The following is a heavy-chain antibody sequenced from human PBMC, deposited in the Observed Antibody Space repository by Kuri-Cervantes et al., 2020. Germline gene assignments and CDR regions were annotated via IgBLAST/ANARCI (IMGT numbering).Heavy chain of an antibody. CDR3: ARRPMVRGVIYYFDY. Sequence: GSLRLSCAVYGGSFSGYYWGWIRQPPGKGLEWIGSIYYSGSTYYNPSLKSRVTISVDTSKNQFSLKLSSVTAADTAVYYCARRPMVRGVIYYFDYWGQGTLVTDSS. CDR1: GGSFSGYY. D-gene: IGHD3-10*01. J-gene: IGHJ4*02. V-gene: IGHV4-39*01. CDR2: IYYSGST.